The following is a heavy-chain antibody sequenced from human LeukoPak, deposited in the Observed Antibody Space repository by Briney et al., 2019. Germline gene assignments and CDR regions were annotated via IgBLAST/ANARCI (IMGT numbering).Heavy chain of an antibody. Sequence: PGGSLRLSCAAYGFTFSSYAMHWVRQAPGKGLEWVAVISYDGSNKYYADSVKGRFTISRDNSKNTLYLQMNSLRAEDTAVYYCARDRRVVVASYYFDYWGQGTLVTVSS. CDR2: ISYDGSNK. J-gene: IGHJ4*02. V-gene: IGHV3-30-3*01. CDR1: GFTFSSYA. CDR3: ARDRRVVVASYYFDY. D-gene: IGHD2-15*01.